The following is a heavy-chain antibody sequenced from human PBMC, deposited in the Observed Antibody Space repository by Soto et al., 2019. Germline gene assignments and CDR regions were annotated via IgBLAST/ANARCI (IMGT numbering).Heavy chain of an antibody. V-gene: IGHV1-58*01. D-gene: IGHD3-10*01. Sequence: SVKVSCKASGFTFTSSAVQWVRQARGQRLEWIGWIVVGSGNTNYAQKFQERVTITRDMSTSTAYMELSSLRSEDTAVYYCAAEPLGEGLPATNGRDAGGKGTRLTFPS. CDR2: IVVGSGNT. CDR3: AAEPLGEGLPATNGRDA. J-gene: IGHJ6*04. CDR1: GFTFTSSA.